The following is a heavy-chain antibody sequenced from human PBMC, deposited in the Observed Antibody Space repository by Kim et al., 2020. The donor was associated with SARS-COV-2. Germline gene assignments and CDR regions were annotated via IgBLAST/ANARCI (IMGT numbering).Heavy chain of an antibody. CDR3: ARSPVGVASFDI. CDR1: GFTFSDHH. CDR2: IRNRARSHTT. D-gene: IGHD1-26*01. V-gene: IGHV3-72*01. Sequence: GGSLRLSCAASGFTFSDHHMDWVRQAPGKGLEWVARIRNRARSHTTEYAASVKGRFTISRDDSENSLYLQMSSLKTDDTAVYYCARSPVGVASFDIWGQGTLVTVSS. J-gene: IGHJ3*02.